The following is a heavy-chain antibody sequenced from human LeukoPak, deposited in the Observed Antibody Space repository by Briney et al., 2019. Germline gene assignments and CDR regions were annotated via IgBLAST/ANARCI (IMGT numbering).Heavy chain of an antibody. CDR3: ARVPGIAAAGTRLDY. D-gene: IGHD6-13*01. CDR2: IIPILGIA. CDR1: GGTFSSYA. Sequence: SVKASCKASGGTFSSYAISWVRQAPGQGLEWMGRIIPILGIANYAQKFQGRVTITADKSTSTAYMELSSLRSEDTAVYYCARVPGIAAAGTRLDYWGQGTLVTVSS. V-gene: IGHV1-69*04. J-gene: IGHJ4*02.